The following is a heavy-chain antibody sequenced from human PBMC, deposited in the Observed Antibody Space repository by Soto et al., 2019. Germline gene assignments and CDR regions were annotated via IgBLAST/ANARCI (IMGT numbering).Heavy chain of an antibody. CDR2: TYYTADT. J-gene: IGHJ4*02. CDR3: AGSKNRGESIDY. CDR1: GVSIRSYF. Sequence: QVHLQESGPGLVKPSETLSLSCSVSGVSIRSYFWSWIRQPPGKGLEWIGYTYYTADTKYSPSFESRATISAAPSKKQFSLSLSPVSAADTALYFCAGSKNRGESIDYWGQGALVTVSS. V-gene: IGHV4-59*01. D-gene: IGHD3-10*01.